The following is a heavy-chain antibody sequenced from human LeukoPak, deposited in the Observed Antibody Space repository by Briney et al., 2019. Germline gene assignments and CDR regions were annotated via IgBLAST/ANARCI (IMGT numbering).Heavy chain of an antibody. D-gene: IGHD3-22*01. Sequence: SGTLSLTCAVSGDSISSINWWTWVRLSPEKGLEWIGEIHHSGSTNYNPSLKSRVTISVDTSKNQFSLKLSSVTAADTAVYYCARGSYYDSSGYYYFDYWGQGTLVTVSS. CDR3: ARGSYYDSSGYYYFDY. CDR1: GDSISSINW. J-gene: IGHJ4*02. V-gene: IGHV4-4*02. CDR2: IHHSGST.